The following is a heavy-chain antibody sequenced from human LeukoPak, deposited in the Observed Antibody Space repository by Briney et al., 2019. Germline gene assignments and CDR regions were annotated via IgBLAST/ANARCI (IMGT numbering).Heavy chain of an antibody. J-gene: IGHJ4*02. CDR3: ARAIEATRRSTGTCNYFDY. CDR1: GFTFSDYY. D-gene: IGHD5-12*01. V-gene: IGHV3-11*06. Sequence: GGSLRLSCAASGFTFSDYYMSWIRQAPGRGLEWVSYIASSSSYTNYADSVKGRFTISRDNAKNSLYLQMNSLRAEDTAVYYCARAIEATRRSTGTCNYFDYWGQGTLVTVSS. CDR2: IASSSSYT.